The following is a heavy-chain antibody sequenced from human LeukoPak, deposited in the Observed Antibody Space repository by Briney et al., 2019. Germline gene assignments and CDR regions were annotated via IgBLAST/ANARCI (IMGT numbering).Heavy chain of an antibody. D-gene: IGHD6-13*01. J-gene: IGHJ4*02. CDR3: ARAHSSSWYFSVSVSLYFDY. CDR2: INPNSGGT. Sequence: ASVKVSCKASGYTFTGYYMHWVRQAPGQGLEWMGWINPNSGGTNYAQKLQGRVTMTTDTSTSTAYMELRSLRSDDTAVYYCARAHSSSWYFSVSVSLYFDYWGQGTLVTVSS. CDR1: GYTFTGYY. V-gene: IGHV1-2*02.